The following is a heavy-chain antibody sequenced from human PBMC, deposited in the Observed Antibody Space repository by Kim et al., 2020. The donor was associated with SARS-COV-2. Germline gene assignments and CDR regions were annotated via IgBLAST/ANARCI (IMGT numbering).Heavy chain of an antibody. V-gene: IGHV1-69*13. CDR1: GGTFSSYA. CDR2: IIPIFGTA. Sequence: SVKVSCKASGGTFSSYAISWVRQAPGQGLEWMGGIIPIFGTANYAQKFQGRVTITADESTSTAYMELSSLRSEDTAVYYCARDRGKYTYYYGSGSYDHWGQGTLVTVSS. CDR3: ARDRGKYTYYYGSGSYDH. D-gene: IGHD3-10*01. J-gene: IGHJ4*02.